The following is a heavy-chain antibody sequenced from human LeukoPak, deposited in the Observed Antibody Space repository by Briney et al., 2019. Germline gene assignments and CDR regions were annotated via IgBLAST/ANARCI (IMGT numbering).Heavy chain of an antibody. V-gene: IGHV4-39*07. D-gene: IGHD5-12*01. CDR3: AREDVDIVATITHDAFDI. CDR1: GGSISSSSYY. Sequence: SETLSLTCTVSGGSISSSSYYWGWIRQPPGKGLEWIGSIYYSGSTYYNPSLKSRVTISVDTSKNQFSLKLSSVTAADTAVYYCAREDVDIVATITHDAFDIWGQGTMVTVSS. J-gene: IGHJ3*02. CDR2: IYYSGST.